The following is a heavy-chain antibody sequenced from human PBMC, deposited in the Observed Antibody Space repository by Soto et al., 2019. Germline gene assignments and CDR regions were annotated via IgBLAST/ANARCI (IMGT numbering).Heavy chain of an antibody. CDR2: MNPNSCNT. J-gene: IGHJ4*01. CDR1: RYTFTSYD. D-gene: IGHD2-21*02. Sequence: QVQLVQSGAEVKKPGASVKVSCEASRYTFTSYDINWVRQDTGQGLEWMGWMNPNSCNTGYAQKFQGRATITAMIPINTAYLELSGLSLEDMAVYYCARRSRTAISAAFDYWGHGTLVTVSS. V-gene: IGHV1-8*01. CDR3: ARRSRTAISAAFDY.